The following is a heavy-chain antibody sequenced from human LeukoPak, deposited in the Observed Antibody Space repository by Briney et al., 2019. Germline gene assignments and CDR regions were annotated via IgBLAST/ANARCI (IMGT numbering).Heavy chain of an antibody. D-gene: IGHD4-17*01. CDR2: ISYDGSNK. CDR1: GFTFSSYA. Sequence: PGGSLRLSCAASGFTFSSYAMHWVRQAPGKGLEWVAVISYDGSNKYYADSVKGRFTISRDNSKNTLYLQMNSLRAEDTAVYYCARVEGTVTTFDYWGQGTLVTISS. V-gene: IGHV3-30*04. CDR3: ARVEGTVTTFDY. J-gene: IGHJ4*02.